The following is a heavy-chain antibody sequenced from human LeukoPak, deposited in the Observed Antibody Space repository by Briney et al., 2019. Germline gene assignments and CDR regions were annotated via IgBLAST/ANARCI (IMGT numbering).Heavy chain of an antibody. Sequence: SVKVSCKASGGTFSSYAISWVRQAPGQGLEWMGGIIPIFGTANYARKFQGRVTITTDESTSTAYMELSSLRSEDTAVYYCARDLMSIAARLNPEAGDYYYYMDVWGKGTTVTVSS. CDR2: IIPIFGTA. J-gene: IGHJ6*03. V-gene: IGHV1-69*05. CDR1: GGTFSSYA. D-gene: IGHD6-6*01. CDR3: ARDLMSIAARLNPEAGDYYYYMDV.